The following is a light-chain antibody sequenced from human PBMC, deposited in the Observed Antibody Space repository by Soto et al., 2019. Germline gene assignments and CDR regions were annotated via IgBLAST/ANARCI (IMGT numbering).Light chain of an antibody. Sequence: QLVLTQPPSASGTPGQRVTISCSGSSSNIGSNYVYWYQQLPGTAPKLLIYRNNQRPSGVPDRFSGSKSGTSASLAISGLRSEDEADYYCAAWDDSLRVVFGGGTQLTVL. CDR1: SSNIGSNY. V-gene: IGLV1-47*01. CDR3: AAWDDSLRVV. J-gene: IGLJ2*01. CDR2: RNN.